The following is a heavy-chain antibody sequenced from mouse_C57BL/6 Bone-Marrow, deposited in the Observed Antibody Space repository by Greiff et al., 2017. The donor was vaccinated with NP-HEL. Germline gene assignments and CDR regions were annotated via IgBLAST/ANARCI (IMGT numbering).Heavy chain of an antibody. CDR3: KRDWDYFDY. D-gene: IGHD4-1*01. CDR2: IDPETGGT. J-gene: IGHJ2*01. Sequence: QVQLQQSGAELVRPGASVTLSCKASGYTFTDYEMHWVKQTPVHGLEWIGAIDPETGGTAYNQTFKGKAILTADKSSSTAYMELRSLTSEDSAVYYCKRDWDYFDYWGQGTTLTVSS. CDR1: GYTFTDYE. V-gene: IGHV1-15*01.